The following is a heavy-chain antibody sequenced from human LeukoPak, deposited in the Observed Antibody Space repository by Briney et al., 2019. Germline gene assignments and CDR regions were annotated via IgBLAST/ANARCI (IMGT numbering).Heavy chain of an antibody. J-gene: IGHJ4*02. CDR3: ARGRNGYYFDY. CDR2: IYSGGST. D-gene: IGHD2-8*01. Sequence: PGGSLRLSCAASGFTVSSNYMSWVRQAPGKGREWVSVIYSGGSTYYADSVKARFTISRDTSKNTLYLQMNSLRAEDTAVYYCARGRNGYYFDYWGQGTLVTVSS. CDR1: GFTVSSNY. V-gene: IGHV3-66*01.